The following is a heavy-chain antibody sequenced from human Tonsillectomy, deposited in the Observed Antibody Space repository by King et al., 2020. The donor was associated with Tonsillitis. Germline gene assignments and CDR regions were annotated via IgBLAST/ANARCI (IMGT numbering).Heavy chain of an antibody. J-gene: IGHJ4*02. CDR3: ARDFASGSYWGLDY. Sequence: QLQESGPGLVKPSETLSLTCTVSGGSISSYYWSWIRQPPGKGLEWIGYIYYDGSTSYNPSLKSRVTISVDTSKNQFSLKLSPVTAADTAVYYCARDFASGSYWGLDYWGQGTLVTVSS. CDR1: GGSISSYY. D-gene: IGHD3-10*01. V-gene: IGHV4-59*01. CDR2: IYYDGST.